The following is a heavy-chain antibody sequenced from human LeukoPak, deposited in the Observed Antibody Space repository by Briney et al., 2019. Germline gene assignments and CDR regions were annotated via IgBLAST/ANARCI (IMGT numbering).Heavy chain of an antibody. D-gene: IGHD6-19*01. CDR2: IWYDGNNK. CDR1: GFIFSSYG. V-gene: IGHV3-33*01. Sequence: GGSLRLSCAASGFIFSSYGMHWVRQAPGKGLEWVAVIWYDGNNKYYADSVKGRFTTSRDNSKNTLYLQMNSLRAEDTAVYYCARDVTVAAETFDYWGQGTLVTVSS. J-gene: IGHJ4*02. CDR3: ARDVTVAAETFDY.